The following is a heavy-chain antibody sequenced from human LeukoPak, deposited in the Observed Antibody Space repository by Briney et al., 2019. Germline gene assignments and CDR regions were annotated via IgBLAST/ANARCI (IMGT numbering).Heavy chain of an antibody. V-gene: IGHV3-48*03. CDR2: ISSSASTK. CDR3: ARGAVAGPFDY. Sequence: PGGSLRLSCAASGFTFSSYEMKWVRQAPGKGLEWVPYISSSASTKYYADSVKGRFTISRDNAKNSLYLQMNSLRAEDTAVYYCARGAVAGPFDYWGQGTLVIVSS. J-gene: IGHJ4*02. D-gene: IGHD2-21*01. CDR1: GFTFSSYE.